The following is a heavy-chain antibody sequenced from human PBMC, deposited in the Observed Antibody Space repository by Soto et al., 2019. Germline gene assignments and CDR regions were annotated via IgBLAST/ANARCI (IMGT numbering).Heavy chain of an antibody. CDR1: GYNFNTYW. CDR3: ATSTVSYVDIVSSTTRGYFDH. J-gene: IGHJ4*02. Sequence: PGESLKISCKGSGYNFNTYWIGWVRQMPGKGLEWMALIYPGDSDTRYSPSFEGRVTLSVDRSISTAYLQWSSLKASDTAIYYCATSTVSYVDIVSSTTRGYFDHWGQGTLVTVSS. CDR2: IYPGDSDT. V-gene: IGHV5-51*01. D-gene: IGHD5-12*01.